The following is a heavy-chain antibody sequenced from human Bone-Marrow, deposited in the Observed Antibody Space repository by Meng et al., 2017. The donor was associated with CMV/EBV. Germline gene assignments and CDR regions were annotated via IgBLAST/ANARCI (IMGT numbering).Heavy chain of an antibody. J-gene: IGHJ4*02. Sequence: GGSLRLSCTASGITFSSSWMSWVRQAPGKGLEWVAKIKGDGSEKYYLDSVKGRFTISRDNAKNSLYLQMNSLRAEDTAVYYCARADGSEYSSLSGLGGIDYWGQGTLVTVSS. CDR2: IKGDGSEK. CDR1: GITFSSSW. D-gene: IGHD6-6*01. CDR3: ARADGSEYSSLSGLGGIDY. V-gene: IGHV3-7*01.